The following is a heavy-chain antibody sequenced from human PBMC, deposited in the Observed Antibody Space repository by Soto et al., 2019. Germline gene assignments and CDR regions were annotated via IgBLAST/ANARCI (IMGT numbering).Heavy chain of an antibody. CDR2: IKSNTDGGTT. CDR1: GFTFSDAW. J-gene: IGHJ4*02. Sequence: PGGSLRLSCAASGFTFSDAWMNCVRQAPGKGLEWVGRIKSNTDGGTTDYAAPVKGRFTISRDDSENTLYLEMNSLKTEDTAVYYCTADRAEMPKITLAYWGQGSLVNVSS. CDR3: TADRAEMPKITLAY. V-gene: IGHV3-15*07. D-gene: IGHD3-16*01.